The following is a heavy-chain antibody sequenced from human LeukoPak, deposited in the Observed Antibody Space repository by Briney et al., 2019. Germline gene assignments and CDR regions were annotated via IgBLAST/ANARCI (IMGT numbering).Heavy chain of an antibody. Sequence: GASLQISCKGSGSSFTSYWIGWVRPMPGKGLEWMGIIYPGDSDTRYSPSFQGQVTISADKSISTSYLQWSSLKASDTAVYYCARPIIAVAGTGRLDAFDIWGQGTMVTVSS. V-gene: IGHV5-51*01. J-gene: IGHJ3*02. CDR2: IYPGDSDT. CDR1: GSSFTSYW. CDR3: ARPIIAVAGTGRLDAFDI. D-gene: IGHD6-19*01.